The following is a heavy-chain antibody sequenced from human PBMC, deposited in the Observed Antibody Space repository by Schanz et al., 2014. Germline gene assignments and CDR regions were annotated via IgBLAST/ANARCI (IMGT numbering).Heavy chain of an antibody. CDR3: AKAPYADYGYFHH. D-gene: IGHD4-17*01. V-gene: IGHV3-30*02. CDR2: IRNDGNNK. J-gene: IGHJ4*02. Sequence: QVQLVESGGGVVQPGGSLRLSCAASGFTFSFSGMQWVRQAPGKGLEWVAFIRNDGNNKYYADSVKGRFTISRDNSKNTLYLQMSSLRGEGTAVYYCAKAPYADYGYFHHWGQGTLVTVSS. CDR1: GFTFSFSG.